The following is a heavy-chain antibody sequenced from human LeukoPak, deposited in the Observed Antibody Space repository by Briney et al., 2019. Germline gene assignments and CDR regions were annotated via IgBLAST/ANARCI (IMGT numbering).Heavy chain of an antibody. CDR3: ARERWEIATIASDY. Sequence: TGGSLRLSCAASGFTFSSYSMNWVRQAPGKGLEWVSSISSSSSYISYADPVKGRFTISRDNAKNSLYLQMNSLRAEDTAVYYCARERWEIATIASDYWGQGTLVTVSS. V-gene: IGHV3-21*01. J-gene: IGHJ4*02. D-gene: IGHD5-24*01. CDR1: GFTFSSYS. CDR2: ISSSSSYI.